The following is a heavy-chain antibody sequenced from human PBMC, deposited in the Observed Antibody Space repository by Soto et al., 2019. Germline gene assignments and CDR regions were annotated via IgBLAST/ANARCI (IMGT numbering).Heavy chain of an antibody. Sequence: EVPLVGSGAGLVKPGGSVTLSCVTSRFTFSYAWMSWVRQPPGKGLEWVARVKSESDGGTRDYAEPVKGRFTISRDDAKTTLFLQMNRLKNEDTAGYYVTDFAHWGQGTSVTFSS. CDR3: TDFAH. CDR1: RFTFSYAW. J-gene: IGHJ4*02. V-gene: IGHV3-15*01. CDR2: VKSESDGGTR.